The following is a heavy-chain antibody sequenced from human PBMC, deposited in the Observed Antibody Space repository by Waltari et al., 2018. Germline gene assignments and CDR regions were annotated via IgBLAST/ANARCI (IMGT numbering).Heavy chain of an antibody. V-gene: IGHV3-23*04. Sequence: EVQLVESGGGWVHPGGSLRLSCAASGFPFSYYTMNWVRQAPGKGLEGVSAIHNGGGTTSYADSVKGRFTISRDNSKNTLYLQMNSLRADDTAMYFCAKDSGKGGDDSWGQGTLVTVSS. CDR3: AKDSGKGGDDS. D-gene: IGHD1-1*01. J-gene: IGHJ5*01. CDR2: IHNGGGTT. CDR1: GFPFSYYT.